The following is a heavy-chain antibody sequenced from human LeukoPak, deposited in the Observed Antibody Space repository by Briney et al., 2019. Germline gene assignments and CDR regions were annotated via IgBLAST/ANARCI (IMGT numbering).Heavy chain of an antibody. CDR2: IYVSGST. Sequence: SQTLSLTCTVSGGSISSGSYYWSWIRQPAGKGLEWIGRIYVSGSTFYNPSLKSRVTISVDTSKNQFSLKLSSVTAADTAVYYCARCGVGDYVWGSYRSQNYFDYWGQGTLVTVSS. CDR3: ARCGVGDYVWGSYRSQNYFDY. J-gene: IGHJ4*02. V-gene: IGHV4-61*02. D-gene: IGHD3-16*02. CDR1: GGSISSGSYY.